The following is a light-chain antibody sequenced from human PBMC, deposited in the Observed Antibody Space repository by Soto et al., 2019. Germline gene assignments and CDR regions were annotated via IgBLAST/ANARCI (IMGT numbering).Light chain of an antibody. Sequence: ESVLTQSPGTRSLCPGERATLSCRASQSVSSNYLAWYQQKPGQPPRLLISGASSRATGIPDRFSGSGSGADFLLAISGLEPEDFAVYYWRHYGRSPPSWTCGQGTKGESK. CDR2: GAS. CDR1: QSVSSNY. V-gene: IGKV3-20*01. CDR3: RHYGRSPPSWT. J-gene: IGKJ1*01.